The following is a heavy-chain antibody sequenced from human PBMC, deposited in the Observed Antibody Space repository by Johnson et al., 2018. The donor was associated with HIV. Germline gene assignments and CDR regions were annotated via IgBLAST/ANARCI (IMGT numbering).Heavy chain of an antibody. Sequence: QVQLVESGGGVVQPGRSLRLSCAASGFTFSSYAMHWVRQAPGTGLEWVAVISYDGSNKYFADSVTGRFTISRDKSKNTLYLQMKSLRGEDTAVYSCARGRSSSSTAAFDIWGQGTMVTVSS. D-gene: IGHD6-6*01. J-gene: IGHJ3*02. V-gene: IGHV3-30*04. CDR1: GFTFSSYA. CDR3: ARGRSSSSTAAFDI. CDR2: ISYDGSNK.